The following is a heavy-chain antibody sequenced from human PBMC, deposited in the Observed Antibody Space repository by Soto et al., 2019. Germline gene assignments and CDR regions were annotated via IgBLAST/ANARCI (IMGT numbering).Heavy chain of an antibody. CDR1: GGSFSGYY. CDR2: INHSGST. D-gene: IGHD6-6*01. J-gene: IGHJ5*02. Sequence: QVQLQQWGAGLLKPSETLSLTCAVYGGSFSGYYWSWIRQPPGKGLEWIGEINHSGSTNYNPSLKSRVTISVDTSKNQFSLKLSSVTAADTAVYYCAREWGRLARPRYNWFDPWGQGTLVTVSS. CDR3: AREWGRLARPRYNWFDP. V-gene: IGHV4-34*01.